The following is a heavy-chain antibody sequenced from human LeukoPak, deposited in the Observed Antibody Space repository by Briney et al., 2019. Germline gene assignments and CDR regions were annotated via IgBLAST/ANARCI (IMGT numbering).Heavy chain of an antibody. J-gene: IGHJ4*02. CDR2: INHSGST. CDR1: GGSFSGYY. Sequence: SETPSLTCAVYGGSFSGYYWSWIRQPPGKGLEWIGEINHSGSTNYNPSLKSRVTISVDTSKNQFSLKLSSVTAADTAVYYCARQDCSSTSCYYRDWGQGTLVTVSS. V-gene: IGHV4-34*01. D-gene: IGHD2-2*01. CDR3: ARQDCSSTSCYYRD.